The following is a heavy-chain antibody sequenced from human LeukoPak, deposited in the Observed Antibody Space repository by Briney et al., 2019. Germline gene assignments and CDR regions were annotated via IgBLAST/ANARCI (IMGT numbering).Heavy chain of an antibody. J-gene: IGHJ6*02. Sequence: PSETLSLTCAVYGGSFSGYYWSWIRQPPGKRLEWIGEVNHSGSTNYNPSLKSRVTISVDTSKNQFSLKLSSVTAADTAVYYCARGWVPTWYYGMDVWGQGTTVTVSS. CDR2: VNHSGST. CDR3: ARGWVPTWYYGMDV. CDR1: GGSFSGYY. V-gene: IGHV4-34*01. D-gene: IGHD3-16*01.